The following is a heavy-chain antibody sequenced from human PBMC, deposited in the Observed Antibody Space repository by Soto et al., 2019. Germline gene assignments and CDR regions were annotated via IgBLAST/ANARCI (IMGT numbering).Heavy chain of an antibody. J-gene: IGHJ5*02. CDR2: ISSHSSTL. CDR1: GFTFSSYS. CDR3: VRDGSGNLYLNWFDP. V-gene: IGHV3-48*02. D-gene: IGHD6-19*01. Sequence: RLSCAASGFTFSSYSMNWVRQAPGKGLEWISYISSHSSTLYYADSVKGRFTISRDSAGNSLYLQMNSLRDEDTAVYYCVRDGSGNLYLNWFDPWGQGTLVTVSS.